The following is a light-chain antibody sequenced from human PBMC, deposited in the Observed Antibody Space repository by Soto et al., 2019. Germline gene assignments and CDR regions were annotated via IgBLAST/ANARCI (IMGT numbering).Light chain of an antibody. V-gene: IGKV1-5*03. CDR1: QTICSW. Sequence: FQMTQSPSTLSASVGDRVNITCRASQTICSWLAWYQQKPGKAPKLLIYKASSLESGVPSSYSGSGSGTEFTLTISGLQPDDFATYFCQQYNSYPYSFGQGTKLEIK. J-gene: IGKJ2*03. CDR3: QQYNSYPYS. CDR2: KAS.